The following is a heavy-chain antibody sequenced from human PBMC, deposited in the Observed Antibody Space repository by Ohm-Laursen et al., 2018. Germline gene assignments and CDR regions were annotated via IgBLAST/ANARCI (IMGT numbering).Heavy chain of an antibody. CDR2: TYYRGST. CDR3: ARVGSGYPYYYYGMDV. J-gene: IGHJ6*02. CDR1: GVSVTTGSYY. V-gene: IGHV4-61*01. D-gene: IGHD3-3*01. Sequence: SETLSLTCTVSGVSVTTGSYYWTWIRQPPGKGLEWIGNTYYRGSTKYSPSLRSRVTISLDTSKNQISLNLSSVTAADTAVYYCARVGSGYPYYYYGMDVWGQGTTVTVSS.